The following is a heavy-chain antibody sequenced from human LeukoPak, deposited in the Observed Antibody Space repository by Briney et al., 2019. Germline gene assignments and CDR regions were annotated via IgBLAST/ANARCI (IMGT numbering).Heavy chain of an antibody. CDR1: GFTFSSYW. CDR3: ARDRSGTQQLDY. D-gene: IGHD6-13*01. V-gene: IGHV3-74*01. CDR2: INSDGSST. J-gene: IGHJ4*02. Sequence: GGSLRLSCAASGFTFSSYWMHWVRQAPGKGLVWVSRINSDGSSTSYADSVKGRFTISRDNSKNTLYLQMNSLRAEDTAVYYCARDRSGTQQLDYWGQGTLVTVSS.